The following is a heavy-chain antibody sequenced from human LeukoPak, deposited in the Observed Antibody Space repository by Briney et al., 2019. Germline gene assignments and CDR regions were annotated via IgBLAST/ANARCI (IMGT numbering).Heavy chain of an antibody. D-gene: IGHD5-18*01. CDR3: ATDLRGYSYGD. J-gene: IGHJ4*02. CDR2: ISAYNGNT. V-gene: IGHV1-18*01. Sequence: ASVKVSCKASGYTFTSYGISWVRQAPGQGLEWMGWISAYNGNTNYAQKLQGRVTMTTDTSTSTAYMELRSLRSEDTAVYYCATDLRGYSYGDWGQGTLVTVSS. CDR1: GYTFTSYG.